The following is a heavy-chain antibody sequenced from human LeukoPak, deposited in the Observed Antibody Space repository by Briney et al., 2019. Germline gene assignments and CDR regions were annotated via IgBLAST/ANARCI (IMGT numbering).Heavy chain of an antibody. D-gene: IGHD3-10*01. CDR2: FYYSGST. J-gene: IGHJ4*02. V-gene: IGHV4-39*01. CDR1: GGSITSSNYY. Sequence: SETLSLTCTVSGGSITSSNYYWGWTRQPPGKGQEWIGSFYYSGSTNYNPSLKSRVTISVDTSKNQFSLKLSSVTAADTAVYYCVYYYGSGSVEYWGQGTLVTVSS. CDR3: VYYYGSGSVEY.